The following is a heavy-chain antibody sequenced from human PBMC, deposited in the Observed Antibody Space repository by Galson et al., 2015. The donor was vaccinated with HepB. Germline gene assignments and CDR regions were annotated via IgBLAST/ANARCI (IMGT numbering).Heavy chain of an antibody. J-gene: IGHJ4*02. CDR3: AKGDIVLMVYALDY. CDR1: GFTFSSYA. V-gene: IGHV3-23*01. CDR2: ISGSGGST. Sequence: SLRLSCAASGFTFSSYAMSWVRQAPGKGLEWVSAISGSGGSTYYADSVKGRFTISRDNSKNTLYLQMNSLRAEDTAVYYCAKGDIVLMVYALDYWGQGTLVTVSS. D-gene: IGHD2-8*01.